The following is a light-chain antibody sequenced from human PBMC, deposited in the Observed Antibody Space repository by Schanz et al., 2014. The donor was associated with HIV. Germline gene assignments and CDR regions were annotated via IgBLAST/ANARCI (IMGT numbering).Light chain of an antibody. Sequence: EIVLTQSPATLSLSPGERATLSCRASQSVSSYLAWYQQKPGQAPRLLIYDTSNRATGIPARFSGSGSGTDFTLHISRLEPEDFAVYYCQQYGNSPFTFGPGTKVDIK. CDR3: QQYGNSPFT. V-gene: IGKV3-11*01. CDR2: DTS. J-gene: IGKJ3*01. CDR1: QSVSSY.